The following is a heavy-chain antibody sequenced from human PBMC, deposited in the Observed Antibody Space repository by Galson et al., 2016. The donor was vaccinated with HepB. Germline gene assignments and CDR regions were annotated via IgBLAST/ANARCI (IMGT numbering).Heavy chain of an antibody. CDR3: AHAFTTADNFYQFGMVV. Sequence: SLRLSCAASGFTFSNYVMTWVRQSPGKGLEWVSRIGGPGRSKDYADSGNGRFTILRVNSKNTLYLHIDSLRSADTAVYYCAHAFTTADNFYQFGMVVWGKGTTVTVSS. CDR2: IGGPGRSK. V-gene: IGHV3-23*01. CDR1: GFTFSNYV. J-gene: IGHJ6*04. D-gene: IGHD1-1*01.